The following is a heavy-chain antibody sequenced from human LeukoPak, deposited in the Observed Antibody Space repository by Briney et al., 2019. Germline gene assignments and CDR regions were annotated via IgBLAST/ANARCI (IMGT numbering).Heavy chain of an antibody. D-gene: IGHD1-26*01. V-gene: IGHV3-21*01. CDR2: MSSNRDYI. CDR1: VFTFNVYT. J-gene: IGHJ4*02. Sequence: GGSLRLSCGASVFTFNVYTMHWVPQVPGRGLEEVSSMSSNRDYIFYADSAKGRYPIFRDNANQSLHREVSSQRGEHRPIYYCARGLVGAAFDYGGRGTRVTVSS. CDR3: ARGLVGAAFDY.